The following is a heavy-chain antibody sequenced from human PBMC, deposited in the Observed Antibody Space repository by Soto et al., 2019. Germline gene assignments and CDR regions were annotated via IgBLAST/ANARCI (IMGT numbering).Heavy chain of an antibody. CDR3: TRGVAI. CDR1: GASVSDTGYS. V-gene: IGHV4-61*08. J-gene: IGHJ4*02. CDR2: IYYSGTT. Sequence: QVQLQESGPGLVKPSETLSLTCTVSGASVSDTGYSWSWIRQPPGKGLECIGSIYYSGTTNYNPSLKSRVTISMDTSRNQFSLKLSSMTAADTAVYYCTRGVAIWGQGTLVTVSS.